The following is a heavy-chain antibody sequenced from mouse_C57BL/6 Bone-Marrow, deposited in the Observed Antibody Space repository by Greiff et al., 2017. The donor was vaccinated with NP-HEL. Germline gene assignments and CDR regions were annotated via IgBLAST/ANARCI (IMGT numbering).Heavy chain of an antibody. D-gene: IGHD1-1*01. CDR1: GFTFTDYY. V-gene: IGHV1-36*01. J-gene: IGHJ2*01. CDR3: ARSPIITTVVNYYFDY. CDR2: VYPYNGGT. Sequence: DVQLQESGPVLVKPGPSVKISCKASGFTFTDYYMHWVKQSHGKSLEWIGLVYPYNGGTSYNQKFKGKATLTVDTSSSTAYMELNSLTSEDSAVYYCARSPIITTVVNYYFDYWGQGTTLTVSS.